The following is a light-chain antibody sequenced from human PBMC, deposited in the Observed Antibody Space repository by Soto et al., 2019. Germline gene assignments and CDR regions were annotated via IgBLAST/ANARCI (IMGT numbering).Light chain of an antibody. CDR2: DVS. V-gene: IGLV2-14*01. J-gene: IGLJ1*01. CDR3: SSYTSSSSYV. Sequence: QSALTQPASVSGSPGQSIVISCTGTSSDVGGYKYVSWYQQYPGKAPKLMIYDVSNRPSGVSDRFSGSKSGNTASLTISGLQSEDEADYYCSSYTSSSSYVFGTGTKVTVL. CDR1: SSDVGGYKY.